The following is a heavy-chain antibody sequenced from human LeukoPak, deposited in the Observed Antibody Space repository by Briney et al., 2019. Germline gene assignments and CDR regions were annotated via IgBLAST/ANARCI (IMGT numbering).Heavy chain of an antibody. D-gene: IGHD1-26*01. CDR1: GFTFSSYG. J-gene: IGHJ4*02. CDR2: IWSDGSNK. CDR3: ARGSGSFSGGFDY. V-gene: IGHV3-33*01. Sequence: GRSLRLSCAASGFTFSSYGMHWVRQTPGKGLEWVAIIWSDGSNKYYADSVKGRVTISRDNSKNTLYLQMNSLRAEDTAVYYCARGSGSFSGGFDYWGQGTLATVSS.